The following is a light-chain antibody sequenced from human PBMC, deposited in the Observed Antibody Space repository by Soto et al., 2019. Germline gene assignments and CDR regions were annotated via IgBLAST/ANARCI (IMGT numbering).Light chain of an antibody. CDR3: AAWDDSLNGNGV. V-gene: IGLV2-11*01. Sequence: QSALTQPRSVSGSPGQSVTISCTATGSDVGDSSHVSWYQLHPGKAPKLMIYEVNNRPSGVPDRFSGSKSGSTASLTISGLQSEDEADYYCAAWDDSLNGNGVFGGGTKVTVL. CDR1: GSDVGDSSH. CDR2: EVN. J-gene: IGLJ3*02.